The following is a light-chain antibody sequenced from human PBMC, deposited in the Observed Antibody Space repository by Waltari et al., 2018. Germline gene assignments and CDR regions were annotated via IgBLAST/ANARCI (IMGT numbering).Light chain of an antibody. CDR2: LGS. Sequence: DIVMTQSPLSLPVTPGEPASISCRSSQTPMHSNGNNYLDWYLQKPGQSPQLLIYLGSNRASGVPDRFSGSGSGTDFTLKISRVEAEDVGVYYCMQARQTPRTFGQGTRVEIK. CDR3: MQARQTPRT. V-gene: IGKV2-28*01. J-gene: IGKJ1*01. CDR1: QTPMHSNGNNY.